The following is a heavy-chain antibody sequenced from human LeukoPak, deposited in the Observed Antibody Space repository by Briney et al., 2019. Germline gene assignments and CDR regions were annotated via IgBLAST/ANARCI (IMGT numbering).Heavy chain of an antibody. J-gene: IGHJ4*02. CDR2: ISYDGSNR. CDR1: GFTFSSYG. D-gene: IGHD3-22*01. CDR3: AKAPYYDSSGYYHG. V-gene: IGHV3-30*18. Sequence: GGSLRLSCAASGFTFSSYGMHWVRQAPGKGLEWVAVISYDGSNRYYADSVKGRFTISRDNSKNTLYLQMNSLRAEDTAVYYCAKAPYYDSSGYYHGWGQGTLVTVSS.